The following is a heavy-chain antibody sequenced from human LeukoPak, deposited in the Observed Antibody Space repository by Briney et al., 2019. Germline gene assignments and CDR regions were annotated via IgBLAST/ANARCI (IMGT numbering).Heavy chain of an antibody. Sequence: GGSLRLSCAASGFTFSSYWMSWVRQAPGKGLEWVANIKQDGSEKYYVDSVKGRFTTSRDNAKNSLYLQMNSLRAEDTAVYYCARVYYYDSSGYAIDYWGQGTLVTVSS. V-gene: IGHV3-7*01. D-gene: IGHD3-22*01. CDR1: GFTFSSYW. J-gene: IGHJ4*02. CDR2: IKQDGSEK. CDR3: ARVYYYDSSGYAIDY.